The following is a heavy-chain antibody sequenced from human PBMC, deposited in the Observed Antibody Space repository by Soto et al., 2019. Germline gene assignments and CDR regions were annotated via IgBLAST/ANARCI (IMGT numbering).Heavy chain of an antibody. CDR3: ASSLLDIVVVPAALGSGYYGMDV. V-gene: IGHV3-33*01. CDR2: IWYDGSNK. Sequence: QVQLVESGGGEVQPGRSLRLSCAASGFTFSSYGMHWVRQAPGKGLEWVAVIWYDGSNKYYADSVKGRFTISRDNSKNTLYLQMNSLRAEDTAVYYCASSLLDIVVVPAALGSGYYGMDVWGQGTTVTVSS. J-gene: IGHJ6*02. CDR1: GFTFSSYG. D-gene: IGHD2-2*03.